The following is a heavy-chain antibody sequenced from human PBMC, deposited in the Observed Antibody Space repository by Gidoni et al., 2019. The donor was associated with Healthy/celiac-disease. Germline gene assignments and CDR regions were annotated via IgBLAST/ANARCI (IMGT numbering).Heavy chain of an antibody. CDR2: KYYRSKWYN. D-gene: IGHD3-10*01. V-gene: IGHV6-1*01. Sequence: QVQLQQSGPGLVKPSQTLSLTCAIPGDRFSSNSAAWKWIRQSPSRGLEWLGRKYYRSKWYNDYAVSVKSRITINPDTSKNQFSLQLNSVTPEDTAVYYCARDLLLWFGQDYGMDVWGQGTTVTVSS. CDR1: GDRFSSNSAA. CDR3: ARDLLLWFGQDYGMDV. J-gene: IGHJ6*02.